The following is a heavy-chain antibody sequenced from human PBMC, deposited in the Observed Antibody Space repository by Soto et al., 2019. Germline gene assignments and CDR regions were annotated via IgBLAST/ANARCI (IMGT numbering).Heavy chain of an antibody. CDR1: GFTFSSYS. Sequence: EVQLVESGGGLVQPGGSLRLSCAASGFTFSSYSMNWVRQAPGKGLEWVSYISSSSSTIYYADSVKGRFTISSDKAKNSLYVQMNSLRAEDTAVYYCARDHGIWVGGSPDAFYIWGQGTMVTVSS. J-gene: IGHJ3*02. V-gene: IGHV3-48*01. CDR3: ARDHGIWVGGSPDAFYI. D-gene: IGHD3-10*01. CDR2: ISSSSSTI.